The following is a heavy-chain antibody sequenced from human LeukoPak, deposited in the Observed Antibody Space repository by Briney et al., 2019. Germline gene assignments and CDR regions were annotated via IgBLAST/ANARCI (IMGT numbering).Heavy chain of an antibody. D-gene: IGHD4-17*01. Sequence: SVKVSCKASGGTFSCYAISWVRQAPGQGLEWMGGIIPIFGTANYAQKFQGRVAITADESTSTAYMELSSLRSEDTAVYYCASHSPPDENMGYGDAGYWGQGTLVTVSS. CDR2: IIPIFGTA. J-gene: IGHJ4*02. CDR1: GGTFSCYA. V-gene: IGHV1-69*13. CDR3: ASHSPPDENMGYGDAGY.